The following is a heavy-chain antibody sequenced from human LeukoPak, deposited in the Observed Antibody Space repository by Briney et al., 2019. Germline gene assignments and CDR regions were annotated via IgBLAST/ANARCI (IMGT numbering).Heavy chain of an antibody. J-gene: IGHJ4*02. D-gene: IGHD1-26*01. CDR1: GFTFSSYG. CDR3: AKDSDDSGSYSDY. Sequence: GGSLRLSCAASGFTFSSYGMHWVRQAPGKGLEWVAVISYDGSNKYYADSVKGRFTISRDNSKNTLYLQMNSLRAEDTAVYYCAKDSDDSGSYSDYWGQGTLVTASS. CDR2: ISYDGSNK. V-gene: IGHV3-30*18.